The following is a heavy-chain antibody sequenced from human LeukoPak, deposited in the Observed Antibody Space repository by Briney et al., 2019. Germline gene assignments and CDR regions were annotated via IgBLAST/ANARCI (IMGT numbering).Heavy chain of an antibody. CDR3: ARGSSREARPFDY. J-gene: IGHJ4*02. CDR2: IYYSGSS. CDR1: GGSISSSSYY. D-gene: IGHD6-6*01. V-gene: IGHV4-39*02. Sequence: PSETLSLTCTVSGGSISSSSYYWGWIRQPPGKGLEWIGSIYYSGSSDYNPSLKSRVTMSVDTSNNHFSLKLSSVTAADTAVYYCARGSSREARPFDYWGQGTLVTVSS.